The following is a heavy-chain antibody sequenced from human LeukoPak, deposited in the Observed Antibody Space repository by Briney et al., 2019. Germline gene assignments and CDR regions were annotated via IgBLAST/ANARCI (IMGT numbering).Heavy chain of an antibody. CDR3: ARGQYSGSYNDAFDI. V-gene: IGHV3-33*01. J-gene: IGHJ3*02. Sequence: GGSLRLSCVASGFMFSSYGMHWVRQAPGKGLEWVAVIWHDGTNEYYVDSVKGRLTISRNNSKNTLYLQMTSLRAEDTAVYNCARGQYSGSYNDAFDIWGQGTMVTVSS. D-gene: IGHD1-26*01. CDR1: GFMFSSYG. CDR2: IWHDGTNE.